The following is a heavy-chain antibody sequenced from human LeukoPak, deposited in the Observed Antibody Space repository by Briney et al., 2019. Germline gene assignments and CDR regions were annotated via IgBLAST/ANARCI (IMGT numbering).Heavy chain of an antibody. CDR1: GYTLTELS. D-gene: IGHD3-3*01. J-gene: IGHJ4*02. V-gene: IGHV1-24*01. Sequence: ASVKVSCKVSGYTLTELSMHWVRQAPGKGLEWMGGFDPEDGETIYAQKFQGRVTMTEDTSTDTAYMELSSLRSEDTAVFYCATFTTFGVVTTVGGGFDYWGQGTLVIVSS. CDR2: FDPEDGET. CDR3: ATFTTFGVVTTVGGGFDY.